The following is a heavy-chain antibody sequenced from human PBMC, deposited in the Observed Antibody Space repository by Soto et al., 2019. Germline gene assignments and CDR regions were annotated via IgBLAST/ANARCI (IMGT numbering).Heavy chain of an antibody. V-gene: IGHV4-31*03. Sequence: SETLSLTCTVSGGSIISGGSYWTWIRHHPGRGLEWIGYISYSGSSYVIPSLKSRAIISVDTSKNQFSLKLTSVTAEDTALYFCASSSFLRSGDLFHGLDVWGQGTTVTVSS. CDR1: GGSIISGGSY. CDR3: ASSSFLRSGDLFHGLDV. CDR2: ISYSGSS. J-gene: IGHJ6*02. D-gene: IGHD3-10*01.